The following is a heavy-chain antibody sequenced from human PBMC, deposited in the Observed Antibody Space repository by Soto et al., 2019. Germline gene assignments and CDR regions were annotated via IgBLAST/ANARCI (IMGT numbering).Heavy chain of an antibody. Sequence: ASVKVSCKASGYTFTSYGISWVRQAPGQGLEWMGWSSGYNGNTNYAQKLQGRVTMTTDTSTSTAYMELRSLRSDDTAVYCCARDLAVGWFDPWGQGTLVTISS. CDR3: ARDLAVGWFDP. CDR1: GYTFTSYG. V-gene: IGHV1-18*01. CDR2: SSGYNGNT. D-gene: IGHD2-2*01. J-gene: IGHJ5*02.